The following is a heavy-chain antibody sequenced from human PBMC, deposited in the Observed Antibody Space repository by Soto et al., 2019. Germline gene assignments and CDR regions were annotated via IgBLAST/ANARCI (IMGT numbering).Heavy chain of an antibody. CDR2: IYYSGST. V-gene: IGHV4-61*01. CDR3: ARDREGRFDP. J-gene: IGHJ5*02. Sequence: SETLSLTCTVSGGSVSSGSYYWSWIRQPPGKGLEWIGYIYYSGSTNYNPSLKSRVTISVDTSKNQFSLKLSSVTAADTAVHYCARDREGRFDPWGQGTLVTVSS. CDR1: GGSVSSGSYY. D-gene: IGHD1-26*01.